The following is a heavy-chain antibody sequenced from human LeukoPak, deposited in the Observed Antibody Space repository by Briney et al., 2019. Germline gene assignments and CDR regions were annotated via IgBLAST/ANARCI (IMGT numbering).Heavy chain of an antibody. J-gene: IGHJ4*02. V-gene: IGHV3-30-3*01. CDR2: ISYDGSNK. Sequence: GGSLRLSCAASGFTFSSYAMHWVRQAPGKGLEWVAVISYDGSNKYYADSVKGRFTISRDNSKNTLYLQMNSLRAEDTAVYYCTGGSYGDYEYWGQGTLVTVSS. D-gene: IGHD4-17*01. CDR1: GFTFSSYA. CDR3: TGGSYGDYEY.